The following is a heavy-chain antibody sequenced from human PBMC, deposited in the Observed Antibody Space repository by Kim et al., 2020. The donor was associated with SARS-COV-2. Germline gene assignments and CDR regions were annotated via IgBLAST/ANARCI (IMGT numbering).Heavy chain of an antibody. Sequence: KWYNDNAESVKSRIVINADSSKNQFSRQLNSVTPEDTAVYYCARGDTTMDYWGQGTLVTVTS. D-gene: IGHD5-18*01. J-gene: IGHJ4*02. V-gene: IGHV6-1*01. CDR3: ARGDTTMDY. CDR2: KWYN.